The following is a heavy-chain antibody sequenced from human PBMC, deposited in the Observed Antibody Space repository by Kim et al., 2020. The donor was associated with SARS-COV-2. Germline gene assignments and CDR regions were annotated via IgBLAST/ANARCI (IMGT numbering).Heavy chain of an antibody. J-gene: IGHJ4*02. D-gene: IGHD2-15*01. V-gene: IGHV5-51*01. CDR3: ARLGFCTGGNCFYYFDY. Sequence: GESLKISCKGSGYSFTSYWIGWVRQMPGKGLEWVGIIYPGDSATRYGPSFQGQVTISADKSLSTAFLQWSSLKASDTAMYYCARLGFCTGGNCFYYFDYWGQGTLVTVSS. CDR1: GYSFTSYW. CDR2: IYPGDSAT.